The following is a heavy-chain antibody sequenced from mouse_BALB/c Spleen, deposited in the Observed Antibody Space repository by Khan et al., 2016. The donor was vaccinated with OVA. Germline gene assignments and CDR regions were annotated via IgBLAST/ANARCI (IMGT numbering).Heavy chain of an antibody. V-gene: IGHV1-4*01. D-gene: IGHD2-14*01. CDR3: VRDGAYHRNDGWFAY. CDR2: INPSNGYT. CDR1: GYTFTSYT. J-gene: IGHJ3*01. Sequence: QVQLKQSGAELARPGASVKMSCKASGYTFTSYTIHWIKLRPGQGLEWIGYINPSNGYTNYNQKFKDKATLTADKSYTTAYMELSSLKSDDSALYTLVRDGAYHRNDGWFAYWGQATLVTVSA.